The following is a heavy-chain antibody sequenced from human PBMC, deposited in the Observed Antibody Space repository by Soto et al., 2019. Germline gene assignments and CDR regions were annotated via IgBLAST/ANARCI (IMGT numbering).Heavy chain of an antibody. D-gene: IGHD2-15*01. V-gene: IGHV4-34*01. J-gene: IGHJ4*02. CDR1: GGSFSGYY. Sequence: QVQLQQWGAGLLKPSETLSLTCAVYGGSFSGYYWSWIRQPPGKGLEWIGEINHSGSTNYNPSLKSRVTISVDTSKNQFSLKLSSVTAADTAVYYCAREMDCSGGSCLDYWGQGTLVTVSS. CDR3: AREMDCSGGSCLDY. CDR2: INHSGST.